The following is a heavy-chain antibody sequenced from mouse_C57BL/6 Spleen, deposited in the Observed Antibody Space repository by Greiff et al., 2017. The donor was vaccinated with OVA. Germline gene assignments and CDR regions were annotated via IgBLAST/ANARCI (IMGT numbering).Heavy chain of an antibody. J-gene: IGHJ4*01. D-gene: IGHD1-1*01. V-gene: IGHV3-6*01. CDR2: ISYDGSN. CDR1: GYSITSGYY. Sequence: EVKLMESGPGLVKPSQSLSLTCSVTGYSITSGYYWNWIRQFPGNTLEWMGYISYDGSNNYNPSLKNRIAITRDTSKNQFFLKLNSVTTEDTATYYCARESYGPYAMDYWGQGTSVTVSS. CDR3: ARESYGPYAMDY.